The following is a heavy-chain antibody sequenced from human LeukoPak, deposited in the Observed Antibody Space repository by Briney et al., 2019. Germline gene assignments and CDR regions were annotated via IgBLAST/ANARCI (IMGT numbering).Heavy chain of an antibody. V-gene: IGHV3-30*03. Sequence: GGSLRLSCTASGFTLSSYWMSWVRQAPGKGLEWVAVISYDGSNKYYADSVKGRFTISRDNSKNTLYLQMNSLRAEDTAVYYCARDRVAMANWFDPWGQGTLVTVSS. J-gene: IGHJ5*02. D-gene: IGHD2-15*01. CDR1: GFTLSSYW. CDR3: ARDRVAMANWFDP. CDR2: ISYDGSNK.